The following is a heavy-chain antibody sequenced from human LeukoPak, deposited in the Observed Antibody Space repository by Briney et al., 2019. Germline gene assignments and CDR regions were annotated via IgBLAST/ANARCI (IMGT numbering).Heavy chain of an antibody. J-gene: IGHJ6*04. CDR1: GFTLTTYE. CDR3: ARGARLARGGTDV. D-gene: IGHD5/OR15-5a*01. V-gene: IGHV3-48*03. CDR2: MSSTGNTI. Sequence: GGSLRLSCAASGFTLTTYEMDWVRQAPGKGLEWVSYMSSTGNTINYADSVKGRFTISRDNAKNSLYLEMNGLRAEDTAVYYCARGARLARGGTDVWGKGTTVTVSS.